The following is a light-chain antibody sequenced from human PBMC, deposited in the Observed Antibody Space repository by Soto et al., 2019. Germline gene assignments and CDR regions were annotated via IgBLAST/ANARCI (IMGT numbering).Light chain of an antibody. Sequence: DIQMTQSPSSLSASVGDRVTITCQASQDISNYLNWYQQKPGKAPKILIYDASVLEAGVPSRCSGGGSGTHFTPTISSLQAEDVATYYCQQFDNLPLTFGGGTKVEIK. CDR2: DAS. J-gene: IGKJ4*01. V-gene: IGKV1-33*01. CDR3: QQFDNLPLT. CDR1: QDISNY.